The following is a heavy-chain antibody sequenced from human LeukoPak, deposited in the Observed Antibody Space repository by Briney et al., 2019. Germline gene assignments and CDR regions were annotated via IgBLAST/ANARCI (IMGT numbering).Heavy chain of an antibody. CDR1: GGSISSGGYY. V-gene: IGHV4-61*08. D-gene: IGHD1-26*01. CDR3: ASLGGTYDY. Sequence: SQTLSLTCTVSGGSISSGGYYWSWIRQPPGKGLEWIGYIYYSGTTNSNPSLKSRVTISLDTSKNQVSLNLSSVTAADTAVYYCASLGGTYDYWGQGTLVTVSS. CDR2: IYYSGTT. J-gene: IGHJ4*02.